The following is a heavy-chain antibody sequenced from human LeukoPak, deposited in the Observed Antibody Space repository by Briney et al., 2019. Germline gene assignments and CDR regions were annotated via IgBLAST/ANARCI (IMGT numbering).Heavy chain of an antibody. V-gene: IGHV4-30-4*01. CDR2: IYHSGNT. D-gene: IGHD2-15*01. Sequence: SETLPLTCTVSGGSINSDYYWSWFRQSPGKGLEWIAYIYHSGNTYYNPSLKSRVTMSVDTSTNRFSLRLSYVTAADTAVYYCARRGPGYCSGGRCFGWFDSWGQGTLVTVSS. CDR1: GGSINSDYY. CDR3: ARRGPGYCSGGRCFGWFDS. J-gene: IGHJ5*01.